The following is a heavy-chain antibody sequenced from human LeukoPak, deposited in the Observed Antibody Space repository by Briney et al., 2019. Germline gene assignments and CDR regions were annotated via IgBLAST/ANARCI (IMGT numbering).Heavy chain of an antibody. CDR3: ARGYFDY. J-gene: IGHJ4*02. V-gene: IGHV4-38-2*02. Sequence: SETLSLTCTVSGYSISSRYYWGWIRQPPGKGLEWIGSIYHSVSTYYNPSLNSRGTISVDTSKNQFSLKLSSVTAADTAVYYCARGYFDYWGQGTLVTMSS. CDR1: GYSISSRYY. CDR2: IYHSVST.